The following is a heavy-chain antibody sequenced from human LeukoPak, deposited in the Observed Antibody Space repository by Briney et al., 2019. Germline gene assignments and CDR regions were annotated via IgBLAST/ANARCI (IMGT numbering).Heavy chain of an antibody. Sequence: PSETLSLTCTVSGGSISSYYWSWIRQPPGKGLEWIGYIYYSGSTNYNPSLKSRVTISVDTSKNQFSLKLSSVTAADTAVYYCARDRCSSTSCYEGAFDIWGQGTMVTVSS. CDR1: GGSISSYY. J-gene: IGHJ3*02. CDR2: IYYSGST. D-gene: IGHD2-2*01. CDR3: ARDRCSSTSCYEGAFDI. V-gene: IGHV4-59*01.